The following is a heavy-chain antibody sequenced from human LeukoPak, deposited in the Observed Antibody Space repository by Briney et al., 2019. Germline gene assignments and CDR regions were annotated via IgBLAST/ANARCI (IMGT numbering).Heavy chain of an antibody. CDR3: ARATPYCSSTSCQVFDY. V-gene: IGHV1-69*13. CDR1: RYTFTSYG. CDR2: IIPIFGTA. Sequence: SVKASCKASRYTFTSYGISWVRQAPGQGLEWMGGIIPIFGTANYAQKFQGRVTITADESTSTAYMELSSLRSEDTAVYYCARATPYCSSTSCQVFDYWGQGTLVTVSS. D-gene: IGHD2-2*01. J-gene: IGHJ4*02.